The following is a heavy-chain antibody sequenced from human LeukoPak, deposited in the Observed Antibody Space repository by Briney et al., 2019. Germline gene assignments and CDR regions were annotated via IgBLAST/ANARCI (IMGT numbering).Heavy chain of an antibody. Sequence: GGSLRLSCAASGFTVSSNYMSWVRQAPGKGLEWVSVIYSGGSTYYADSVKGRFTISRDNSKNTLYLQMNSLRAEDTAVYYCAREAYSELATIKRGRGYFDYWGQGTLVTVSS. CDR3: AREAYSELATIKRGRGYFDY. V-gene: IGHV3-66*01. J-gene: IGHJ4*02. D-gene: IGHD5-24*01. CDR2: IYSGGST. CDR1: GFTVSSNY.